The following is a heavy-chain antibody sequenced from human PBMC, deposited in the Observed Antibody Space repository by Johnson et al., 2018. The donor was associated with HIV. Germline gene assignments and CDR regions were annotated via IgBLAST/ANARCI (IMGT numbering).Heavy chain of an antibody. CDR3: VKDIWQYMYGAFDI. V-gene: IGHV3-30-3*01. D-gene: IGHD2-8*01. CDR2: ISYDGSNK. CDR1: GFTFSSYA. Sequence: QVQLVESGGGVVQPGRSLRLSCAASGFTFSSYAMHWVRQAPGKGLEWVAVISYDGSNKYYADSVKGRFTISRDNAKDSLFLQMNTLRAEDTALYYCVKDIWQYMYGAFDIWGQGTMVTVSS. J-gene: IGHJ3*02.